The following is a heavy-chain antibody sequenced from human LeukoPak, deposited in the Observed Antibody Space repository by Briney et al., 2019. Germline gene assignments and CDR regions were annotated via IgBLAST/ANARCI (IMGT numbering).Heavy chain of an antibody. CDR1: GFTFSSYA. CDR2: ISRNGGST. D-gene: IGHD1-26*01. CDR3: ARENSGRYVV. J-gene: IGHJ4*02. Sequence: PGASLRLSCAASGFTFSSYAMHWVRQAPGKGLEYVSAISRNGGSTYFANSVKGRFTMPRDNSKNTLYIQMGSLRAEAMAVYYCARENSGRYVVWGQGTLVTVSS. V-gene: IGHV3-64*01.